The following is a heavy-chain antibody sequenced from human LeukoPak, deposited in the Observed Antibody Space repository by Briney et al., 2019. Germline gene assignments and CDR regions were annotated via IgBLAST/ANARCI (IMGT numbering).Heavy chain of an antibody. D-gene: IGHD3-9*01. V-gene: IGHV3-48*03. CDR3: VRVAYDVLTGYENYYDH. CDR2: ISSSGSTI. CDR1: GFTFSSYE. Sequence: PGGSLRLSCAASGFTFSSYEMNWVRQAPGKGLEWVSYISSSGSTIYYADSVKGRFTISRDNAKNSLYLQMNSLRAEDTAVYYCVRVAYDVLTGYENYYDHWGQGTLVTVSS. J-gene: IGHJ4*02.